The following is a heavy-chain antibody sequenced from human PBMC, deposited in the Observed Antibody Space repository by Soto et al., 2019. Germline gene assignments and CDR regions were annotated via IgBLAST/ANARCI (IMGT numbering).Heavy chain of an antibody. CDR2: ISYDGSNK. CDR1: GFTFSSYG. J-gene: IGHJ4*02. V-gene: IGHV3-30*03. Sequence: QVQLVESGGGVVQPGRSLRLSCAASGFTFSSYGMHWVRQAPGKGLEWVAVISYDGSNKYYADSVKGRFTISRDNSKNTLYLQMNSLRAEDTAVYYCAGAGGLLLDYWGQGTLVTVSS. D-gene: IGHD2-15*01. CDR3: AGAGGLLLDY.